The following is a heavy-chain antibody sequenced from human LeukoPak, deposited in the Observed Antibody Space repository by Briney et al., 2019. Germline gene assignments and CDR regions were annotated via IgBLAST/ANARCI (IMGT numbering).Heavy chain of an antibody. V-gene: IGHV4-34*01. Sequence: SETLSLTCAVYGGSFSGYYWSWIRQPPGKGLEWIGEINHSGSTNYNPSLKSRVTISVDTSKNQFSLELSSVTAADTAVYYCARGRRWELYGGVLFDYWGQGTLVTVSS. CDR1: GGSFSGYY. CDR2: INHSGST. D-gene: IGHD1-26*01. J-gene: IGHJ4*02. CDR3: ARGRRWELYGGVLFDY.